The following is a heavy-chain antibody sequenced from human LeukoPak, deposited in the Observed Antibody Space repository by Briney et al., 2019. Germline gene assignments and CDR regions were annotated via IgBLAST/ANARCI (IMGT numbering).Heavy chain of an antibody. D-gene: IGHD3-10*01. J-gene: IGHJ5*02. V-gene: IGHV3-48*01. CDR3: ARLHHYYFVLGTQRDL. CDR1: GFTFSSYS. Sequence: GGSLRLSCAASGFTFSSYSMNWVRQAPGKGLEWVSYISSSSSTKYYADSVKGRFTISRDNAKNSLYLQMNSLRAEDTAVYYCARLHHYYFVLGTQRDLWGQGTLVTVSS. CDR2: ISSSSSTK.